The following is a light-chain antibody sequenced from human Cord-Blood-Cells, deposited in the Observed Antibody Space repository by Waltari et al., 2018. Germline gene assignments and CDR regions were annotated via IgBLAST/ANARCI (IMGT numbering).Light chain of an antibody. CDR1: QSVSSY. V-gene: IGKV3-11*01. Sequence: EIVLTQSPATLSLSPGERATLSCSASQSVSSYLACYQQKPGQAPRLLIYDASNRATGIPARFSGSGSGTDFTLTISSLEPEDFAVYYCQQRSNWPTFGGGTKVEIK. CDR3: QQRSNWPT. CDR2: DAS. J-gene: IGKJ4*01.